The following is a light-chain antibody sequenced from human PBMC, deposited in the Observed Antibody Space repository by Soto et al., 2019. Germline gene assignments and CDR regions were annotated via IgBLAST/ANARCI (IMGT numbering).Light chain of an antibody. V-gene: IGKV1-16*01. J-gene: IGKJ2*01. CDR1: QGINTY. CDR2: AAS. Sequence: DIQLTQSPSSLSASVGDRVTITCRASQGINTYLAWIQQRPGKAPRSLIYAASSLQSGVPARFRGGGAGTHFRLTISSLQPEDFAPYYCQQNNTYPYPFGQGTTLEIK. CDR3: QQNNTYPYP.